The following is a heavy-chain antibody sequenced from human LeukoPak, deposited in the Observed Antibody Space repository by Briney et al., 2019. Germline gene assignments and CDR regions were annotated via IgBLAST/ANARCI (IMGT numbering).Heavy chain of an antibody. CDR1: GGSFTGYY. CDR3: ASGSHCSGGSCYYGY. V-gene: IGHV4-34*01. Sequence: SETLSLTCAVYGGSFTGYYWSWIRQPPGKELEWIGEINHSGSTNYNPSLKSRVTISVDTSKNQFSLKLSSVTAADTAVYYCASGSHCSGGSCYYGYWGQGTLVTVSS. CDR2: INHSGST. D-gene: IGHD2-15*01. J-gene: IGHJ4*02.